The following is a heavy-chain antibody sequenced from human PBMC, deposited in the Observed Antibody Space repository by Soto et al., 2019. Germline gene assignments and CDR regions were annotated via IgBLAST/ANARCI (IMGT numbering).Heavy chain of an antibody. D-gene: IGHD3-10*01. CDR1: GGSFSGYQ. CDR3: ARGLLLWFGELSRRGGYYYYMDV. Sequence: QVQLQQWGAGLLKPSETLSLTCAVYGGSFSGYQWTWIRQTPGKVLEWIGEINDSGNINYNPSLKSRVTIFIDTPKKQISLKLSSVTAADTDVYFCARGLLLWFGELSRRGGYYYYMDVWGKGTTVTVSS. J-gene: IGHJ6*03. V-gene: IGHV4-34*01. CDR2: INDSGNI.